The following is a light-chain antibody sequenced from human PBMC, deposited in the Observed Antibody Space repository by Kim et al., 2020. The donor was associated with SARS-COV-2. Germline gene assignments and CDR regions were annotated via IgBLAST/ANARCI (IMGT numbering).Light chain of an antibody. CDR2: DVS. CDR3: NSYTSSSTLV. CDR1: GSDVGGYNY. J-gene: IGLJ3*02. Sequence: QSALAQPASVSGSPGQSITISCTGTGSDVGGYNYVSWYQQHPGKAPKLMIYDVSKRPSGVSSRFSGSKSGNTASLTISGLQAEDEADYYCNSYTSSSTLVFGGGTQLTVL. V-gene: IGLV2-14*03.